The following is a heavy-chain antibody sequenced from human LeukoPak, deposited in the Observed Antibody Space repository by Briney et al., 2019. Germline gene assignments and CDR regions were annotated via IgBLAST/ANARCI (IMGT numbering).Heavy chain of an antibody. CDR1: GYRFTDFS. D-gene: IGHD6-25*01. J-gene: IGHJ4*02. V-gene: IGHV1-2*04. CDR2: FNPNTGDA. CDR3: ATGGPQTSGEKRGLDY. Sequence: GASVKVSCKASGYRFTDFSIYWVRQAPGQGLEWMGWFNPNTGDAKYAEKFQGWITMTSDKSIRAAYMEIRSLKSDDTAIYYCATGGPQTSGEKRGLDYWGQGTLVTVSS.